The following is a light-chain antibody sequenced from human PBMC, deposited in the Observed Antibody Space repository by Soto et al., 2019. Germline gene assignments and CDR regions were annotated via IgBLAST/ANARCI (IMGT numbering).Light chain of an antibody. J-gene: IGKJ1*01. V-gene: IGKV3-20*01. CDR1: QSVSSSY. CDR2: GAS. CDR3: QQYGSPPGT. Sequence: EIVLTQSPGTLSLSPGERATLSCRASQSVSSSYLAWYQQKPGQAPRLLIYGASSRATGIPGRFSGSGSGTDFTLTISRLEPEDFAVYYCQQYGSPPGTFGQGTKVEIK.